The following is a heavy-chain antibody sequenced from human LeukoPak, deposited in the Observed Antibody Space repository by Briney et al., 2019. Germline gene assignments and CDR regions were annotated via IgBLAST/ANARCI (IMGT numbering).Heavy chain of an antibody. CDR1: GGSISIYY. Sequence: PSETLSLTCTVSGGSISIYYWSWLRQPPGKGLEWIGCSYHGGNTMYNPSLKSRVAISVDTSKNQFSLKLTSVTAADTAVYYCARDRELGYWGQGTLVTVSP. CDR3: ARDRELGY. CDR2: SYHGGNT. D-gene: IGHD1-1*01. V-gene: IGHV4-59*12. J-gene: IGHJ4*02.